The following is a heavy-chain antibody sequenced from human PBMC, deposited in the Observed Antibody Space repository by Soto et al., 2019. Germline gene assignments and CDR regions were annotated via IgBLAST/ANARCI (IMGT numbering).Heavy chain of an antibody. CDR3: KKLPWADYGGIFDP. J-gene: IGHJ5*02. D-gene: IGHD4-17*01. Sequence: SETLSLTCTVSGGSISSGGYYWSWIRQPPGKGLEWIGYIYYTGTTNYNPSLKSRVTISVDTSKNQFSLKLSSVTTADTAVYYCKKLPWADYGGIFDPWGQGTLVTVSS. CDR2: IYYTGTT. V-gene: IGHV4-61*08. CDR1: GGSISSGGYY.